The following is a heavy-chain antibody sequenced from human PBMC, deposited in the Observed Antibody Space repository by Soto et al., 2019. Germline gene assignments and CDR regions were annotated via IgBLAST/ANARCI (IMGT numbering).Heavy chain of an antibody. Sequence: SVKVSCKASGGTFSSYAISWVRQAPGQGLEWTGGIIPIFGTANYNPSLKSRVTISVDTSKNQFSLKLSSVTAADTAVYYCARQGDGYNYDYYGMDVWGQGTTVTVSS. CDR1: GGTFSSYA. J-gene: IGHJ6*02. CDR3: ARQGDGYNYDYYGMDV. D-gene: IGHD5-12*01. CDR2: IIPIFGTA. V-gene: IGHV1-69*06.